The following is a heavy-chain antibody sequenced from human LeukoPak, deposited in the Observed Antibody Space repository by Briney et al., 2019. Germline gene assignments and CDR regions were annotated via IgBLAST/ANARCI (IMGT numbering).Heavy chain of an antibody. CDR2: IIPIFGTA. D-gene: IGHD3-10*01. Sequence: SVKVSCKASGGTFSSYAISWVRQAPGQGLEWMGGIIPIFGTANYAQKFQGRVTITTDESTSTAYMELRSLRSEDTAVYYCARNYPLRRYFDYWGQGTLVTVSS. CDR3: ARNYPLRRYFDY. V-gene: IGHV1-69*05. J-gene: IGHJ4*02. CDR1: GGTFSSYA.